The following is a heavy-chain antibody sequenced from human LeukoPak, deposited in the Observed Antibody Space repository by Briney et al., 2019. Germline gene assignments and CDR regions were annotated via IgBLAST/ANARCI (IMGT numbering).Heavy chain of an antibody. V-gene: IGHV3-74*01. CDR1: GFTFSIYC. CDR3: VRGVPVTPGIDY. CDR2: ICTDETTI. Sequence: GGSLRLSCAASGFTFSIYCMHWVRQPPGKGLVWVSQICTDETTIRSADSVKGRFTISRDNAKNTLYLQMSSLRVEDTAVYYCVRGVPVTPGIDYWGQGTLVTVSS. J-gene: IGHJ4*02. D-gene: IGHD2-2*01.